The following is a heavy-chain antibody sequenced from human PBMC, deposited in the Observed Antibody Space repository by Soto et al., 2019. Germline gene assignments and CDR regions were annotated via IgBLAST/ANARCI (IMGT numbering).Heavy chain of an antibody. CDR1: GKTFTRDY. J-gene: IGHJ4*02. CDR3: AGVLVSYFDLAY. CDR2: INPSGGST. D-gene: IGHD3-9*01. Sequence: ASVKVPCKASGKTFTRDYMHWVRPAPGQWREWMGRINPSGGSTSYAQKFRDRVTITSDTSTSTVYMEMSSLRSEDTAMYYCAGVLVSYFDLAYWGQGTLVTVSS. V-gene: IGHV1-46*01.